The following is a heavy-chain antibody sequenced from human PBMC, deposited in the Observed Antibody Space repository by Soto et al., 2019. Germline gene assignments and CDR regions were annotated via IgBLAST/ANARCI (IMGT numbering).Heavy chain of an antibody. CDR2: ISYDGSNK. CDR1: GFTFSSYG. Sequence: PGGSLRLSCAASGFTFSSYGMHWVRQAPGKGLEWVAVISYDGSNKYYADSVKGRFTISRDNSKNTLYLQMNSLRAEDTAVYYCAKDKREWFGELLSWRMDYGMDVWDQGTTVTVSS. CDR3: AKDKREWFGELLSWRMDYGMDV. J-gene: IGHJ6*02. D-gene: IGHD3-10*01. V-gene: IGHV3-30*18.